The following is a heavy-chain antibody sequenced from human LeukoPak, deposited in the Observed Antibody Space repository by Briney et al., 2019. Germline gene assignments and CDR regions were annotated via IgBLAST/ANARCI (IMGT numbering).Heavy chain of an antibody. CDR2: ISSSSSYI. CDR3: ARHNYDFWSPFDY. J-gene: IGHJ4*02. Sequence: PGGSLRLSCAASGFTFSSYSMNWVRQAPGKGLEWVSSISSSSSYIYYADSVKGRFTISRDNAKNSLYLQMNSLRAEDTAVYYCARHNYDFWSPFDYWGQGTLVTVSS. D-gene: IGHD3-3*01. V-gene: IGHV3-21*01. CDR1: GFTFSSYS.